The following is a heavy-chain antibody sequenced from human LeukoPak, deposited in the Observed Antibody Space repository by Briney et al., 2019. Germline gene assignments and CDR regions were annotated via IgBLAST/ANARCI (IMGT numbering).Heavy chain of an antibody. V-gene: IGHV4-59*01. CDR1: GASISSYY. Sequence: PSETLSLTCTVSGASISSYYWSWIRQPPGKGLEWIGDIYYSGSIKYNPSLKSRVTISADTSKDQFSLKLIAVTAADTAMYYCARERRDGYKDSAFDIWGQGTMVTVSS. D-gene: IGHD5-24*01. J-gene: IGHJ3*02. CDR2: IYYSGSI. CDR3: ARERRDGYKDSAFDI.